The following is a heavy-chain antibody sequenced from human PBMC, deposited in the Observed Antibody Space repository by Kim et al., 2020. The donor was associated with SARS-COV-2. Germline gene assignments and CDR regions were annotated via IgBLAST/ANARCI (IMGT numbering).Heavy chain of an antibody. V-gene: IGHV1-18*01. CDR1: GYTFTSYG. D-gene: IGHD3-10*01. Sequence: ASVKVSCKASGYTFTSYGISWVRQAPGQGLEWMGWISAYNGNTNYAQKLQGRVTMTTDTSTSTAYMELRSLRSDDTAVYYCATYPGPGSYYSPMDVWGQGTTVTVSS. J-gene: IGHJ6*02. CDR3: ATYPGPGSYYSPMDV. CDR2: ISAYNGNT.